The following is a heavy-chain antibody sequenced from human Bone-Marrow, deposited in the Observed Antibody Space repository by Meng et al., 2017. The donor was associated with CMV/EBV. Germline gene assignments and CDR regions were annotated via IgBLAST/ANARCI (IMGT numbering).Heavy chain of an antibody. J-gene: IGHJ4*02. CDR3: AREASTGCYDY. Sequence: GGSLRLSCAASGFTFDDYGMSWVRQAPGKGLEWVSGINWNGGSTGYADSVKGRFTISRDNSKNTLHLQMNRLRADDTALYYCAREASTGCYDYWGQGTLVTVSS. V-gene: IGHV3-20*04. CDR2: INWNGGST. D-gene: IGHD2-2*01. CDR1: GFTFDDYG.